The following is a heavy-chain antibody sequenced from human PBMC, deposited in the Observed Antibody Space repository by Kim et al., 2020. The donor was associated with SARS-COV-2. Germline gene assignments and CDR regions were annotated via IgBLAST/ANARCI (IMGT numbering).Heavy chain of an antibody. Sequence: TETLSLTCTVSGGSISSYYWSWIRQPPGKGLEWIGYIYYSGSTNYNPSLKSRVTIAVDTSKNQYSLKLSSVTAADTAMYYCAGGKITRVRGVQPDLNYYYCGMDVWGQGTPVTVSS. D-gene: IGHD3-10*01. J-gene: IGHJ6*02. CDR3: AGGKITRVRGVQPDLNYYYCGMDV. CDR2: IYYSGST. V-gene: IGHV4-59*01. CDR1: GGSISSYY.